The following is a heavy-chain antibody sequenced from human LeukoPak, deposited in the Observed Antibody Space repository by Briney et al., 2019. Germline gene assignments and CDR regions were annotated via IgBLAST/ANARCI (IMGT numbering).Heavy chain of an antibody. CDR2: IYSSGSA. J-gene: IGHJ4*02. CDR3: AIRLLGVYYFDY. V-gene: IGHV4-59*01. CDR1: GGSISSYY. D-gene: IGHD2-8*02. Sequence: SETLSLTCTVSGGSISSYYWSWIRQPPGQGLEWIGHIYSSGSANYNPSLKSRVTISVDTSKNQFSLKLSSVTAADTAVYYCAIRLLGVYYFDYWGQGTLVTVSS.